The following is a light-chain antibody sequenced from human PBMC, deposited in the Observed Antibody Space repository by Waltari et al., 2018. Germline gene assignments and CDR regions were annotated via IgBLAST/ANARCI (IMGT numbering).Light chain of an antibody. CDR1: SPNIRPDHE. J-gene: IGLJ2*01. Sequence: QSILTQPPSVSGAPGQRVTIPCTGSSPNIRPDHEVHWYQDFPGRRPKLLIYGNNQRPSGVPDRFSGSKSGTSASLTITGLQAEDEADYYCQSFDTSLSDGVVFGGGTKV. CDR2: GNN. CDR3: QSFDTSLSDGVV. V-gene: IGLV1-40*02.